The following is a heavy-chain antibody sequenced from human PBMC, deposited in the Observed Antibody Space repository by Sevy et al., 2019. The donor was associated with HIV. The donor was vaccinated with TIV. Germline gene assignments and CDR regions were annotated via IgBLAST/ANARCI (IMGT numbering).Heavy chain of an antibody. CDR2: ISGSGDIT. Sequence: GGSLRLSCAAPGFTFKNYAMVWVRRAPGKGLEWVSIISGSGDITYYEQSVKGRFTISRDNSKNTLSLQMNSLRAEDTAIYFCAKTDRISALGQFDYWGQGTLVTVSS. D-gene: IGHD6-13*01. V-gene: IGHV3-23*01. J-gene: IGHJ4*02. CDR3: AKTDRISALGQFDY. CDR1: GFTFKNYA.